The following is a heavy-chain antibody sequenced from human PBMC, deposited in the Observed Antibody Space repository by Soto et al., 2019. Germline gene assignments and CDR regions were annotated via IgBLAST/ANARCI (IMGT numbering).Heavy chain of an antibody. J-gene: IGHJ6*04. CDR2: IIPIFGAA. Sequence: SVEVTCKAAGGTLSSYAISWVRQSQGQGLEWMGGIIPIFGAANYAQKFQGRVTITADESTSTAYRELGSVRSEDTAVYFCASPGEGVHYYYSVMAVWGNGTTVPVS. CDR1: GGTLSSYA. V-gene: IGHV1-69*13. D-gene: IGHD1-1*01. CDR3: ASPGEGVHYYYSVMAV.